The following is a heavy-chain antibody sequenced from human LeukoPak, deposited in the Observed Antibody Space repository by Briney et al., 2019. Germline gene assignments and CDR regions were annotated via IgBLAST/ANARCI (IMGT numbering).Heavy chain of an antibody. CDR2: INHSGST. V-gene: IGHV4-34*01. CDR3: ARGDYGGHYDY. Sequence: SETLSLTCAVYGGSFSGYYWSWIRQPPGKGLEWIGEINHSGSTNYNPSLKSRVTISVDTSKNQFSLKLSSVTAADTAVYYCARGDYGGHYDYWGQGTLATVSS. J-gene: IGHJ4*02. CDR1: GGSFSGYY. D-gene: IGHD4-23*01.